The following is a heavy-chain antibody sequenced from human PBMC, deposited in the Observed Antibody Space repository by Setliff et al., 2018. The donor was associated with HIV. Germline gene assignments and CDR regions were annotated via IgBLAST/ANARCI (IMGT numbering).Heavy chain of an antibody. CDR1: GGSISGSSYY. CDR3: ARSLAYCSGGGCSSGNYYYMDV. D-gene: IGHD2-15*01. Sequence: KPSETLSLTCTVSGGSISGSSYYWGWTRQSPEKGLEWIGSIFHAGSTYYNPSLKSRVTLSVDTSENQYSLKLTSLIAADTAVYYCARSLAYCSGGGCSSGNYYYMDVWGKGTTVTVSS. CDR2: IFHAGST. J-gene: IGHJ6*03. V-gene: IGHV4-39*01.